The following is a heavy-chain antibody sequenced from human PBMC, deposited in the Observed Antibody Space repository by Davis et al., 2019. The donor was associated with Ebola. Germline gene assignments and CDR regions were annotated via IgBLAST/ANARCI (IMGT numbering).Heavy chain of an antibody. J-gene: IGHJ6*02. CDR3: AKDGMTYCSGGSCYPYGMDV. V-gene: IGHV3-33*06. CDR1: GFNFRSYG. D-gene: IGHD2-15*01. CDR2: IWYDGSRK. Sequence: PGGSLRLSCAASGFNFRSYGMHWVRQAPDKGLEWVAVIWYDGSRKYYGDSVKGRFTISRDNSNNLLYLQMNSLRAEDTAVYYCAKDGMTYCSGGSCYPYGMDVWGQGTTVTVSS.